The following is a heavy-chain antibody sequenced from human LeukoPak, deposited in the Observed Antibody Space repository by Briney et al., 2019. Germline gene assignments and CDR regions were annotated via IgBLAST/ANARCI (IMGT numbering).Heavy chain of an antibody. CDR1: GGSISSGNYY. V-gene: IGHV4-61*02. CDR2: VYTSGST. CDR3: ARGPANYYYYYMDV. D-gene: IGHD2-15*01. Sequence: PSETLSLTCTVSGGSISSGNYYWSWIRQPAGKGLEWIGRVYTSGSTNYNPSLKSRVTISVDTSKNQFSLKLSSVTAADTAVYFCARGPANYYYYYMDVWGKGTTVTISS. J-gene: IGHJ6*03.